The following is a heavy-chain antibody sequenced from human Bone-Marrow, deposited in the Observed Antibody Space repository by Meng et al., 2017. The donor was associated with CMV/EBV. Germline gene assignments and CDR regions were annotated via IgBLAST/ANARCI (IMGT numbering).Heavy chain of an antibody. V-gene: IGHV4-59*01. Sequence: SETLSLTCTVSGGSISSYYWSWIRQPPGKGLEWIGYIYYSGSTNYNPSLESRVTISIDTSKNQFPLKLTSVTAADTAVYYCARGGYSSSSVETAWGQGTLVTVSS. D-gene: IGHD6-6*01. J-gene: IGHJ4*02. CDR1: GGSISSYY. CDR3: ARGGYSSSSVETA. CDR2: IYYSGST.